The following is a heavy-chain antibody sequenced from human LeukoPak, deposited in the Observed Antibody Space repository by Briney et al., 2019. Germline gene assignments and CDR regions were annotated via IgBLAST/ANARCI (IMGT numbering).Heavy chain of an antibody. CDR1: GYTFTSYG. D-gene: IGHD2-2*01. CDR3: VRDPSYIVVVSSTVTGFDP. CDR2: ISAYNGNT. V-gene: IGHV1-18*01. Sequence: GASVKASCKASGYTFTSYGISWVRQAPGQGLEWMGWISAYNGNTNHAQKLQGRVTMTTDTSTSTAYMELRSLRSDDTAVYYCVRDPSYIVVVSSTVTGFDPWGQGTPVTVSS. J-gene: IGHJ5*02.